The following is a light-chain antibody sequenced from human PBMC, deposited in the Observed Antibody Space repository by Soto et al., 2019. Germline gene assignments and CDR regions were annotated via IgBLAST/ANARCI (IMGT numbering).Light chain of an antibody. Sequence: QSVLTQPASVSGSPGQSITISCTGTSSDVGGYNYVSWYQQHPGKAPKLMIYDVSNRPSGVSNRFSGSKPGNTASLTISGLQAEDEADYYCSSYTSSSTSVFGTGTKVTVL. CDR3: SSYTSSSTSV. CDR1: SSDVGGYNY. CDR2: DVS. V-gene: IGLV2-14*01. J-gene: IGLJ1*01.